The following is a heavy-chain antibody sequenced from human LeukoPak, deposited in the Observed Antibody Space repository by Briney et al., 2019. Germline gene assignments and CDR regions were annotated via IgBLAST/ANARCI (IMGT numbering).Heavy chain of an antibody. CDR3: AKDNYDFWSGVLNAFDI. D-gene: IGHD3-3*01. V-gene: IGHV3-23*01. CDR2: ISGSGGST. J-gene: IGHJ3*02. CDR1: GFTFSSCA. Sequence: GGSLRLSCAASGFTFSSCAMSWVRQAPGKGLEWVSAISGSGGSTYYADSVKGRFTISRGNSKNTLYLQMNSLRAEDTAVYYCAKDNYDFWSGVLNAFDIWGQGTMVTVSS.